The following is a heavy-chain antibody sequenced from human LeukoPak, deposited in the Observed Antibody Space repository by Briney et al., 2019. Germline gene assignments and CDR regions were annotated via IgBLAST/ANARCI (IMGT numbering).Heavy chain of an antibody. V-gene: IGHV4-34*01. CDR2: INHSGST. Sequence: SETLSLTCAVYGGSFSGYYWSWIRQPPGKGLEWIGEINHSGSTNYNPSLKSRVAISVDTSKNQFSLKVSSVTAADTAVYFCARGSCSSTSCYYFDYWGQGTLVTVSS. J-gene: IGHJ4*02. CDR1: GGSFSGYY. CDR3: ARGSCSSTSCYYFDY. D-gene: IGHD2-2*01.